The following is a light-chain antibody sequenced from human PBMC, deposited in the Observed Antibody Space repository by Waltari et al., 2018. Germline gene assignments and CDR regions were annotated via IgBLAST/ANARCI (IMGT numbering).Light chain of an antibody. Sequence: DIVLTQSPDSLAVSLGERATIDCKSSQSVFYSSDNKNYLAWYQQKPGQPPKLLIYWASTRGSGVPDRFSGSGSGTHCTLSISGLQAEDVAVYYCQQYYSTSLTFGGGTKVEIK. V-gene: IGKV4-1*01. J-gene: IGKJ4*01. CDR1: QSVFYSSDNKNY. CDR2: WAS. CDR3: QQYYSTSLT.